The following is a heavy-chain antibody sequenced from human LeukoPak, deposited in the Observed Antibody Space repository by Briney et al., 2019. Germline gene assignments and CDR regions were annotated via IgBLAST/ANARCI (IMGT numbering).Heavy chain of an antibody. CDR3: ARVRYSDRLLFDY. D-gene: IGHD3-9*01. CDR2: IWYDGSNK. J-gene: IGHJ4*02. V-gene: IGHV3-33*01. CDR1: GFTFSSYG. Sequence: HPGRSLRLSCAASGFTFSSYGMHWVRQAPGKGLEWVAVIWYDGSNKYYADSVKGRFTISRDNSKNTLYLQMNSLRAEDTAVYYCARVRYSDRLLFDYWGQGTLVTVSS.